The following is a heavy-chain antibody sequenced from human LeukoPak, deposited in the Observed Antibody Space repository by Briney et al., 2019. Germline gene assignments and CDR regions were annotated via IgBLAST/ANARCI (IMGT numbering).Heavy chain of an antibody. CDR2: INHNGST. D-gene: IGHD3-9*01. V-gene: IGHV4-34*01. CDR1: GGSFSGYY. Sequence: PSETLSLTCAVYGGSFSGYYWSWIRQPPGKGLEWIGEINHNGSTNYNPSLKSRVTISVDTSKNQFSLKLSSVTAADTAVYYCARGSYYDILTGYYGSRWFDPWGQGTLVTVSS. CDR3: ARGSYYDILTGYYGSRWFDP. J-gene: IGHJ5*02.